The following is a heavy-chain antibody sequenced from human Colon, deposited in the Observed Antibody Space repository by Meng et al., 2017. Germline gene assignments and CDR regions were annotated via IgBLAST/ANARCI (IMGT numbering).Heavy chain of an antibody. CDR1: GFTFSTYG. J-gene: IGHJ4*02. Sequence: GGSLRLSCAASGFTFSTYGMHWVRQTPGKGLEWLAVISYEGSNKHYSDSVKGRFTISRDNSKNKVYLQMDSLRGDDTDIYFCATASDSTGWYPFDYWGQGTLVTVSS. D-gene: IGHD6-19*01. CDR3: ATASDSTGWYPFDY. V-gene: IGHV3-30*03. CDR2: ISYEGSNK.